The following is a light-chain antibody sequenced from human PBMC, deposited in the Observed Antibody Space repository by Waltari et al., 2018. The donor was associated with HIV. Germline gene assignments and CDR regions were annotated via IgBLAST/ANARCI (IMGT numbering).Light chain of an antibody. CDR3: LQSSSLPYT. J-gene: IGKJ2*01. CDR2: SAS. CDR1: PSIGSS. V-gene: IGKV6-21*02. Sequence: EIVLTQSPDFQSVTPNEKVTITCRASPSIGSSLQWYQQKPDQSPKLLIKSASQSIYGVPSRFSGSGSGTDFTLTIYTLEAEDVATYYCLQSSSLPYTFGRGTKLEIK.